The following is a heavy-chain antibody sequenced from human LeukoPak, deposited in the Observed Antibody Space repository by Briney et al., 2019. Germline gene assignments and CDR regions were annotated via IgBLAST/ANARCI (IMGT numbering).Heavy chain of an antibody. CDR2: IYYSGST. J-gene: IGHJ4*02. Sequence: SETLSLTCTVSGGSISSGSYYWDWIRQPPGKGLEWIGYIYYSGSTYYNPSLKSRVTISVDTSKNQFSLKLSSVTAADTAVYYCATEMIYGDYVHWGQGTLVTVSS. V-gene: IGHV4-31*03. CDR1: GGSISSGSYY. CDR3: ATEMIYGDYVH. D-gene: IGHD4-17*01.